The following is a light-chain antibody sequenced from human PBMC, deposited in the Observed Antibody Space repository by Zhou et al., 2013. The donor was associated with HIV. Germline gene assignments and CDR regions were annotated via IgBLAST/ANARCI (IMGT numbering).Light chain of an antibody. Sequence: EIVMTQFPAALSVSPGDSATLSCRASQSVSDNLAWYQQKLGQAPRLLIYGGATRATGIPARFSGSGSETDFSLTISSLQPEDFAVYYCQHRTNWPGLTFGGGTKVEIK. J-gene: IGKJ4*01. CDR2: GGA. CDR1: QSVSDN. CDR3: QHRTNWPGLT. V-gene: IGKV3D-15*01.